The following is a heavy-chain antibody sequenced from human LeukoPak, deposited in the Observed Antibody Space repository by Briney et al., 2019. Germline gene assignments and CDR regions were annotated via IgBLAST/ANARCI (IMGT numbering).Heavy chain of an antibody. CDR3: AREASFYGMDV. CDR1: GFTFSSYA. Sequence: GGSLRLSCAASGFTFSSYAMHWVRQAPGKGLEWVAVISYDGSNKYYADSVKGRFTISRGNSKNTLYLQMNSLRAEDTAVYYCAREASFYGMDVWGQGTTVTVSS. CDR2: ISYDGSNK. V-gene: IGHV3-30-3*01. J-gene: IGHJ6*02.